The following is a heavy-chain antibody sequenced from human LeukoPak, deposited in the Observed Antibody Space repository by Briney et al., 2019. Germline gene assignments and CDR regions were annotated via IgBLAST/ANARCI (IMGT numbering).Heavy chain of an antibody. V-gene: IGHV3-11*01. CDR2: ISSSGSTI. Sequence: GGSLRLSCAASGFTFSDYYMSWIRQAPGKGLDWVSYISSSGSTIYYADSVKGRFTISRDNAKNSLYLQMNSLRAEDTAVYYCASFPAYYYDSSGYNDYWGQGTLVTVSS. D-gene: IGHD3-22*01. CDR3: ASFPAYYYDSSGYNDY. J-gene: IGHJ4*02. CDR1: GFTFSDYY.